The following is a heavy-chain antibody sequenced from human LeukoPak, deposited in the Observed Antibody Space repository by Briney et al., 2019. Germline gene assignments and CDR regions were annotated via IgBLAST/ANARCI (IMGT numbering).Heavy chain of an antibody. CDR1: GFTFSSYG. J-gene: IGHJ4*02. CDR3: AKEGLLLWFGGGPFDY. V-gene: IGHV3-23*01. D-gene: IGHD3-10*01. Sequence: GGSQRLSCAASGFTFSSYGMSWVRQAPGKGLEWVSAISGSGGSTYYADSVKGRFTISRDNSKNTLYLQMNSLRAEDTAVYYCAKEGLLLWFGGGPFDYWGQGTLVTVSS. CDR2: ISGSGGST.